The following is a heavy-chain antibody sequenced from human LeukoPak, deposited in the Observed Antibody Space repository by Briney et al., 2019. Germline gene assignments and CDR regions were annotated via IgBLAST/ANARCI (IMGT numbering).Heavy chain of an antibody. CDR2: IWYDGSNK. D-gene: IGHD2-2*01. J-gene: IGHJ5*02. CDR1: GFTFSSYG. Sequence: GGSLRLSCAASGFTFSSYGMHGVRQAPGKGLEWVAVIWYDGSNKYYADSVKGRFTISRDNSKNTPYLQMNSLRAEDTAVYYCARAEGYCSSTSCYWWFDPWGQGTLVTVSS. CDR3: ARAEGYCSSTSCYWWFDP. V-gene: IGHV3-33*01.